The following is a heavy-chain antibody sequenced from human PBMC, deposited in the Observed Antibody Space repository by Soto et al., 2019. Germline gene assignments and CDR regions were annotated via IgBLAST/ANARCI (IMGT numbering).Heavy chain of an antibody. V-gene: IGHV3-30-3*01. CDR3: ARSFRSTWYYFDY. CDR1: GFTFISYA. J-gene: IGHJ4*02. CDR2: VSSDGSNK. Sequence: GGSLRLSCTASGFTFISYAMHWVRQAPGEGLEWVAVVSSDGSNKHYADSVKGRFTISRDNSKNTLYLQMNSLRAEDTTVYYCARSFRSTWYYFDYWGQGTLVTVSS. D-gene: IGHD6-13*01.